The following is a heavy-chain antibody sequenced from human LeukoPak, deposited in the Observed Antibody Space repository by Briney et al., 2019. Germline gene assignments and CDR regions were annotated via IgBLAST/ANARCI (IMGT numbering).Heavy chain of an antibody. CDR1: GGSFSGYY. J-gene: IGHJ4*02. Sequence: SETLSLTCAVYGGSFSGYYWSWIRQPPGKGLEWIGEINHSGSTNYNPSLKSRVTISVDTSKNQFSLKLSSVTAADTAVYYCARFTEWFGENDYWGQGTLVTVSS. CDR2: INHSGST. CDR3: ARFTEWFGENDY. V-gene: IGHV4-34*01. D-gene: IGHD3-10*01.